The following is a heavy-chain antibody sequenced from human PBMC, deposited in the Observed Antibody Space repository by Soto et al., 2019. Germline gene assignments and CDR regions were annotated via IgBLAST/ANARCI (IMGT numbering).Heavy chain of an antibody. V-gene: IGHV3-30*18. CDR3: AKGVTMVRGVILDWFDP. CDR2: ISYDGSNK. D-gene: IGHD3-10*01. CDR1: GFTFSSYG. Sequence: QVQLVESGGGLVQPGRSLRLSCAGSGFTFSSYGMHWVRQAPGKGLEWVAVISYDGSNKYYADCVKGRFTISRDNSKNTLYLQMNSLRAEDTAVYYCAKGVTMVRGVILDWFDPWGQGTLVTVSS. J-gene: IGHJ5*02.